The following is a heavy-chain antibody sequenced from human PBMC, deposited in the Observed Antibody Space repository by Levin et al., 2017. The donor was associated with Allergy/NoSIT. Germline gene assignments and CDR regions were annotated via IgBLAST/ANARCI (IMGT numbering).Heavy chain of an antibody. V-gene: IGHV4-61*02. Sequence: TSETLSLTCKVSGGSISSGSYYWSWIRQPAAKGLEWIGRIYSSGSANYNPSLKSRVTISVDTSKNQFSLKLSSVTAADTAVYYCARAEAGSEHWGQGTLVTVSS. J-gene: IGHJ4*02. CDR2: IYSSGSA. CDR1: GGSISSGSYY. CDR3: ARAEAGSEH.